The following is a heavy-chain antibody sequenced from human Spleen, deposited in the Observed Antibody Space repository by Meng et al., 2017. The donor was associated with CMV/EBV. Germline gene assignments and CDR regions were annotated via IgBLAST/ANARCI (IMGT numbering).Heavy chain of an antibody. CDR3: ARSHGYYGAFDY. V-gene: IGHV3-9*01. D-gene: IGHD4/OR15-4a*01. J-gene: IGHJ4*02. CDR2: ISWNSDSI. Sequence: GGSLRLSCAASGINFSSYGMHWVRQAPGKGLEWVSGISWNSDSIGYAESVKGRFTISRDNAKNSLYLQMDNLRAEDTAFYYCARSHGYYGAFDYWGQGMLVTVSS. CDR1: GINFSSYG.